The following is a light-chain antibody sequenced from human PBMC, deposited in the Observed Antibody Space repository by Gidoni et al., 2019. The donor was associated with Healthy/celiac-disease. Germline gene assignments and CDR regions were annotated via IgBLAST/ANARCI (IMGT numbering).Light chain of an antibody. CDR2: SH. V-gene: IGLV4-69*01. CDR3: QTWGTGIRV. CDR1: SG. Sequence: QLVLTQSPSASASLGASVKLTCTLSSGISSHSKGDGIPDRFSGSSSGAERYLTISSLQSEDEADYYCQTWGTGIRVFGGGTKLTVL. J-gene: IGLJ3*02.